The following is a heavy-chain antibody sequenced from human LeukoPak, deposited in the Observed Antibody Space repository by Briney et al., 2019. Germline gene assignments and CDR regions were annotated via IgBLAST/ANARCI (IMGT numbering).Heavy chain of an antibody. Sequence: GGSLRLSCAASGFTFSSYSMNWVRQAPGKGLEWVAFIRYDGSNKYYADSVKGRFTISRDNAKNSLYLQMNSLRAEDMALYYCAKDKGYDFWSGYFDYWGQGTLVTVSS. CDR3: AKDKGYDFWSGYFDY. CDR2: IRYDGSNK. CDR1: GFTFSSYS. D-gene: IGHD3-3*01. V-gene: IGHV3-30*02. J-gene: IGHJ4*02.